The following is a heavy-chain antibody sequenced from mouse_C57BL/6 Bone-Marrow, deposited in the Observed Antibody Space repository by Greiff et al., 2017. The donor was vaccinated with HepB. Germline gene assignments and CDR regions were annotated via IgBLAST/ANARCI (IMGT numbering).Heavy chain of an antibody. J-gene: IGHJ1*03. CDR3: ARYYYGSSYWYFDV. V-gene: IGHV3-1*01. D-gene: IGHD1-1*01. Sequence: EVKLVESGPGMVKPSQSLSLTCTVTGYSITSGYDWHWIRHFPGNKLEWMGYISYSGSTNYNPSLKSRISITHDTSKNHFFLKLNSVTTEDTATYYCARYYYGSSYWYFDVWGTGTTVTVSS. CDR1: GYSITSGYD. CDR2: ISYSGST.